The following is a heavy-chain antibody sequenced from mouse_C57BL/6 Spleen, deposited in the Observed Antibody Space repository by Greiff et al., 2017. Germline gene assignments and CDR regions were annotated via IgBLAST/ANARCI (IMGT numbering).Heavy chain of an antibody. Sequence: VQLQQSGPELVKPGASVKISCKASGYSFTGYYMNWVKQSPEKSLEWIGEINPSTGGTTYNQKFKAKATLTVDKSSSTAYMQLKSLTSEDSAVDYCARTTVVAHWYFDVWGTGTTVTVSS. CDR1: GYSFTGYY. D-gene: IGHD1-1*01. J-gene: IGHJ1*03. CDR2: INPSTGGT. CDR3: ARTTVVAHWYFDV. V-gene: IGHV1-42*01.